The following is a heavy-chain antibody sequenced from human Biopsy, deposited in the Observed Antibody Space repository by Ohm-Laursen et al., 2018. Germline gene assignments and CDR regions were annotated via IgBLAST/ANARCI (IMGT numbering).Heavy chain of an antibody. D-gene: IGHD5-18*01. V-gene: IGHV4-38-2*01. J-gene: IGHJ4*02. CDR2: IYHTGRT. CDR1: GDSLRLPYY. CDR3: ARHRWDTVMVRQPSHFDA. Sequence: GTLSLTCPVSGDSLRLPYYWGWIRQPPGKGLEYIGSIYHTGRTYYNPSLKSRVTMSIDTSKNLFSLDLSSVTAADTAVYFCARHRWDTVMVRQPSHFDAWGQGALVTVSS.